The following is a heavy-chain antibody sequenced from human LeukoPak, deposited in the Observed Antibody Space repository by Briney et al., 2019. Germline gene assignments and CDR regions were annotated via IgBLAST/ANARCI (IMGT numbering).Heavy chain of an antibody. V-gene: IGHV4-39*07. D-gene: IGHD6-13*01. J-gene: IGHJ4*02. CDR3: ARDLIAAAGTGMIDY. Sequence: SETLSLTCTVSGGSISGYHWSWIRQPPGKGLEWIGSIYYSGSTYYNPSLKSRVTISVDTSKNQFSLKLSSVTAADTAVYYCARDLIAAAGTGMIDYWGQGTLVTVSS. CDR2: IYYSGST. CDR1: GGSISGYH.